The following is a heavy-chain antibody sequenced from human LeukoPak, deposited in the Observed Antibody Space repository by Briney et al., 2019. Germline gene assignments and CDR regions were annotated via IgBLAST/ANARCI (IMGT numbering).Heavy chain of an antibody. D-gene: IGHD6-19*01. CDR1: GYTFTSYD. CDR2: MNPNSGNT. Sequence: ASVKVSCKXSGYTFTSYDINWVRQATGQGLEWMGSMNPNSGNTGYAQKFQGRVTMTRNTSISTAYMELSSLRSEDTAVYYCARAGGSSGSLDAFDIWGQGTMVTVSS. CDR3: ARAGGSSGSLDAFDI. V-gene: IGHV1-8*01. J-gene: IGHJ3*02.